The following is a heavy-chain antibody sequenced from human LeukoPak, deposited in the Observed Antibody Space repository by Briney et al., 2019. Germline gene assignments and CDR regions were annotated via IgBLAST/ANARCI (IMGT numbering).Heavy chain of an antibody. J-gene: IGHJ4*02. CDR1: GFTFSSYW. Sequence: QSGGSLRLSCAASGFTFSSYWMSGVGQAPGKGLEWVANIKQDGSQKYYVDSVKGRFSISRDNAKNSLYLQLNSLRAEDTAVYYCARGVPYASWSGPHYSDYWGQGTLVTVSS. V-gene: IGHV3-7*01. CDR3: ARGVPYASWSGPHYSDY. D-gene: IGHD3-3*01. CDR2: IKQDGSQK.